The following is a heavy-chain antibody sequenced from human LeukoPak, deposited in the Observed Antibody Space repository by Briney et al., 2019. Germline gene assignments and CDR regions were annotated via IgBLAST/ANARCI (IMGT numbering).Heavy chain of an antibody. CDR1: GFTFTSYG. V-gene: IGHV3-30*18. J-gene: IGHJ4*02. CDR3: AKDSLVYCSSTSCHKGYFDY. D-gene: IGHD2-2*01. Sequence: GRSLRLSCAASGFTFTSYGMHWVRQAPGKGLEWVAVISYDGNNECYADSVKGRFTISRDNSKNTLYLQMNSLRTEDTAVYYCAKDSLVYCSSTSCHKGYFDYWGQGTLVTVSA. CDR2: ISYDGNNE.